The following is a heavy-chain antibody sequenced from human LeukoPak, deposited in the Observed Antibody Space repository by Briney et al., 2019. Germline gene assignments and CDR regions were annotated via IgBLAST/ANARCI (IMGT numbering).Heavy chain of an antibody. J-gene: IGHJ4*02. CDR1: GFTFSSYS. CDR3: ARWSSGYDFSGWADY. CDR2: ISSSSSYI. Sequence: GGSLRLSCAASGFTFSSYSMNWVRQAPGKGLEWVSSISSSSSYIYYADSVKGRFTISRDNAKNSLYLQMNSLRAEDTVVYYCARWSSGYDFSGWADYWGQGTLVTVSS. D-gene: IGHD5-12*01. V-gene: IGHV3-21*01.